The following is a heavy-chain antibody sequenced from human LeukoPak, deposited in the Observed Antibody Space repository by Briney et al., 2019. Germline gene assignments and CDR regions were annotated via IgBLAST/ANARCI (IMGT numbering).Heavy chain of an antibody. CDR3: ARGPATVTASYYYYGMDV. CDR1: GFTFSNYD. D-gene: IGHD4-17*01. V-gene: IGHV3-13*01. Sequence: GGSLRLFCAASGFTFSNYDMHWVRQATGKGLEWVSAIGTAGDTYYPGSVKGRFTISRENAKNSLYLQMNSLRAGDTAVYYCARGPATVTASYYYYGMDVWGQGTTVTVSS. J-gene: IGHJ6*02. CDR2: IGTAGDT.